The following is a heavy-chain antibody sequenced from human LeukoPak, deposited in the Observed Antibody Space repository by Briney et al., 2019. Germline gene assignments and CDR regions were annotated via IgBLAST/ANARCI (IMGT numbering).Heavy chain of an antibody. Sequence: ASVKVSCKASGYTFTSYGISWVRQAPGQGLEWMGWISAYNGNTNYAQKLQGRVTMTRDTSISTAYMELSSLRSEDTAVYYCVRAIRTTVTTFWFDPWGQGTLVTVSS. CDR1: GYTFTSYG. D-gene: IGHD4-17*01. CDR2: ISAYNGNT. V-gene: IGHV1-18*01. J-gene: IGHJ5*02. CDR3: VRAIRTTVTTFWFDP.